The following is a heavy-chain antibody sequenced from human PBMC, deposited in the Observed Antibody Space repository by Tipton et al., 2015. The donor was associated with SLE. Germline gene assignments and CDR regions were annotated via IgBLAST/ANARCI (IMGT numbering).Heavy chain of an antibody. CDR3: AKDRGGEQWLPSAFDI. J-gene: IGHJ3*02. CDR1: GFTFDDYT. CDR2: ISGSGGST. Sequence: SLRLSCAASGFTFDDYTMHWVRQAPGKGLEWVSGISGSGGSTYNTRSVKGRFTISRDNSKNTVYLQMNSLRAEDTAVYYSAKDRGGEQWLPSAFDIWGQGTMVTVSS. V-gene: IGHV3-23*01. D-gene: IGHD6-19*01.